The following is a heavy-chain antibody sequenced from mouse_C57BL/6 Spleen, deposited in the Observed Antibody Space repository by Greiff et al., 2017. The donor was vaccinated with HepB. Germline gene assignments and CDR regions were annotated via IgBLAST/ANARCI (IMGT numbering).Heavy chain of an antibody. D-gene: IGHD1-1*01. J-gene: IGHJ3*01. Sequence: EVKLVESGGGLVQPGGSLKLSCAASGFTFSDYYMYWVRQTPEKRLEWVAYISNGGGSTYYPDTVKGRFTISRDNAKNTLYLQMSRLKSEDTAMYYCARLDGPFAYWGQGTLVTVSA. CDR3: ARLDGPFAY. CDR1: GFTFSDYY. CDR2: ISNGGGST. V-gene: IGHV5-12*01.